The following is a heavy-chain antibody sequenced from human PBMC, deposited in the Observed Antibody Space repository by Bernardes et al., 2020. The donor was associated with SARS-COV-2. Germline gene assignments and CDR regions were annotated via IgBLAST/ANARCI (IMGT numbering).Heavy chain of an antibody. J-gene: IGHJ2*01. CDR3: GKRAEVANHWYFDL. D-gene: IGHD2-21*01. V-gene: IGHV3-74*01. CDR2: IGYGAT. Sequence: GGSLRLSCEASGSSLSNNCMHWVRQVPGKGRVWPSRIGYGATTSAESVNGRFTISRDKARNTLHLQMDNLRVEDTAVYYCGKRAEVANHWYFDLWGRGTLVTVSS. CDR1: GSSLSNNC.